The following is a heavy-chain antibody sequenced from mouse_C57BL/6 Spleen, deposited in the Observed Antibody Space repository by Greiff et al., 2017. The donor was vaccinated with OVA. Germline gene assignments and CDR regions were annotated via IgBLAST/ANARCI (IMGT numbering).Heavy chain of an antibody. Sequence: VHVKQSGPELVKPGASVKISCKASGYSFTDYNMNWVKQSNGKSLEWIGVINPNYGTTSYNQKFKGKATLTVDQSSSTAYMQLNSLTSEDSAVYYCARERTTVEPRRWFAYWGQGTLVTVSA. CDR1: GYSFTDYN. J-gene: IGHJ3*01. D-gene: IGHD1-1*01. CDR2: INPNYGTT. CDR3: ARERTTVEPRRWFAY. V-gene: IGHV1-39*01.